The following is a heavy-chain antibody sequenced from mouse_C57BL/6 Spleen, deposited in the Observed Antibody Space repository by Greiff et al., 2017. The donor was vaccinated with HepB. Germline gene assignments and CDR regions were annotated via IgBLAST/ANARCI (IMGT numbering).Heavy chain of an antibody. Sequence: EVKLVESGGGLVKPGGSLKLSCAASGFTFSDYGMHWVRQAPEKGLEWVAYISSGSSTIYYADTVKGRFTISRDNAKHTLFLQMTSLRSEDTAMYYCAKEGGDYDYDVGYFDYWGQGTTLTVAS. V-gene: IGHV5-17*01. CDR3: AKEGGDYDYDVGYFDY. D-gene: IGHD2-4*01. CDR2: ISSGSSTI. CDR1: GFTFSDYG. J-gene: IGHJ2*01.